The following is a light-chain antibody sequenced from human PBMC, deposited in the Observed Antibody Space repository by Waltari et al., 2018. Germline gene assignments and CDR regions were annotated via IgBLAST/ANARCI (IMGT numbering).Light chain of an antibody. J-gene: IGLJ2*01. Sequence: QSALTQPASVSGSPGPSITISCHRTSSDDGGYNYASWYQQHPGKAPKLMIYEVSNRPSGVSNRFSGSKSGNTASLTISGLQAEDEADYYCSSYTSSSTLVVFGGGTKLTVL. CDR2: EVS. CDR3: SSYTSSSTLVV. CDR1: SSDDGGYNY. V-gene: IGLV2-14*01.